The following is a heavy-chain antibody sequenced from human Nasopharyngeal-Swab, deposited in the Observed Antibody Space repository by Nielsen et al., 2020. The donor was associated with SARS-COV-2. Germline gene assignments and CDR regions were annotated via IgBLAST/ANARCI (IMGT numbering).Heavy chain of an antibody. CDR2: INGHGSSL. CDR3: ARGRGSSTSMIGY. CDR1: GFTFSNYR. J-gene: IGHJ4*02. D-gene: IGHD2/OR15-2a*01. V-gene: IGHV3-74*01. Sequence: GESLKISYAASGFTFSNYRMHWVRQAPGKGLVWVSRINGHGSSLNYADFVKGRFTISTDNAKSTLYLEMNSLRAEDTAVYYCARGRGSSTSMIGYWGQGTLVTVSS.